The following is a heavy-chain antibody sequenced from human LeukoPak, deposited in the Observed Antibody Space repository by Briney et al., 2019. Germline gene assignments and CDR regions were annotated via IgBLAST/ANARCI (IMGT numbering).Heavy chain of an antibody. CDR2: ISGIGGST. V-gene: IGHV3-23*01. CDR3: AKGGTIFGVVIVNYYYMDV. Sequence: GGSPRLSCPASGSTFSSYAMSWVRQAPGRGREWVSAISGIGGSTYYADSVKGRFTISRDNPKNTPYLQMNSLRAEDTSVYFCAKGGTIFGVVIVNYYYMDVWGKGTTVTVSS. CDR1: GSTFSSYA. D-gene: IGHD3-3*01. J-gene: IGHJ6*03.